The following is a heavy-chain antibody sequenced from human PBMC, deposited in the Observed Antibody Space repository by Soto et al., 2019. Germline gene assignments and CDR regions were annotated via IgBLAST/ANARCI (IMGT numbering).Heavy chain of an antibody. Sequence: GASVKVSCKASGYTFTSYYMHWVRQAPGQGLEWMGIINPSGGSTSYAQKFQGRVTMTRDNSKNTLYLQMNSLRAEDTAVYYCARDYDFWSVYYYYYGMDVWGQGTTVTVSS. CDR1: GYTFTSYY. J-gene: IGHJ6*02. V-gene: IGHV1-46*01. D-gene: IGHD3-3*01. CDR3: ARDYDFWSVYYYYYGMDV. CDR2: INPSGGST.